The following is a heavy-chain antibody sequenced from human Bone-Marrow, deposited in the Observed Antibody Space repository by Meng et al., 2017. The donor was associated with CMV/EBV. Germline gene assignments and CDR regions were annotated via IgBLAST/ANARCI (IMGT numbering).Heavy chain of an antibody. CDR2: IDIDGSST. CDR1: GFTFNNYW. D-gene: IGHD4-23*01. CDR3: ASGNSHAFDI. Sequence: GESLKISCAASGFTFNNYWMHWVRQAPGKGLVWVSRIDIDGSSTTYADSVKGRFTVSRDNAKNTLSLQMNSLRAEDTAVYYCASGNSHAFDIWGQGTMVTVSS. V-gene: IGHV3-74*01. J-gene: IGHJ3*02.